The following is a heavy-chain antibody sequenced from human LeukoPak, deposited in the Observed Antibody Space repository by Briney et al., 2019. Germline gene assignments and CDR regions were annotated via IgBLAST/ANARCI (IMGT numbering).Heavy chain of an antibody. CDR2: IYYSGST. CDR3: ARQTMLVGYANGLGFNY. D-gene: IGHD2-2*01. CDR1: GGSISSYY. V-gene: IGHV4-59*01. J-gene: IGHJ4*02. Sequence: PSETLSLTCTVSGGSISSYYWSWIRQPPGKGLEWIGYIYYSGSTNYNPPLKSRVTISVDTSKNQFSLKLSSVTAADTAVYYCARQTMLVGYANGLGFNYWGEGTLVTVSS.